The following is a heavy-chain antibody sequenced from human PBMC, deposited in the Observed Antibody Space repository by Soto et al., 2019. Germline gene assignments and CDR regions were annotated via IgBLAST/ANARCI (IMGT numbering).Heavy chain of an antibody. CDR2: ISSNGVGT. CDR3: ARRSRPDFYYMDV. D-gene: IGHD6-6*01. J-gene: IGHJ6*03. Sequence: ESGGGLAQPGGSLRLSWAASGFTLSGYAMDWVRQAPGKGLEYVSGISSNGVGTYYANSVQGRFTISRDNSKNTVYLQMGSLRPEDMAVYYCARRSRPDFYYMDVWGKGTTVTVSS. V-gene: IGHV3-64*01. CDR1: GFTLSGYA.